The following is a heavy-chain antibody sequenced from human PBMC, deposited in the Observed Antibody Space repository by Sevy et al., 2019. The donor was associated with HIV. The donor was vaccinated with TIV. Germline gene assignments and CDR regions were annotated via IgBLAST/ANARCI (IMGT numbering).Heavy chain of an antibody. Sequence: ASVKVSCKASGYTFTSYYIHWVRQAPGQGLEWMGLINPSGGSTSYAQKFQGRVTMTRDTCTNIVYIELSSLRSEDTAVYYCARVYYYDYSGPGYWGQGTLVTVSS. V-gene: IGHV1-46*01. CDR3: ARVYYYDYSGPGY. CDR1: GYTFTSYY. D-gene: IGHD3-22*01. CDR2: INPSGGST. J-gene: IGHJ4*02.